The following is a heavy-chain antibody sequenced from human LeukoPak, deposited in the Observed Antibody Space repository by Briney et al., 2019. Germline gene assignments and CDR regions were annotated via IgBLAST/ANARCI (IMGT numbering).Heavy chain of an antibody. CDR2: INSDGSST. D-gene: IGHD2-15*01. Sequence: GGSLRLSCAASGFTFSSYWMHWVRQAPGKGLVWVSRINSDGSSTSYADSVKGRFTISRDNAKNTLYLQMNSLRAEDTAVYYCARDRCSGGSCYPNDYWGQGTLITVSS. V-gene: IGHV3-74*01. CDR1: GFTFSSYW. J-gene: IGHJ4*02. CDR3: ARDRCSGGSCYPNDY.